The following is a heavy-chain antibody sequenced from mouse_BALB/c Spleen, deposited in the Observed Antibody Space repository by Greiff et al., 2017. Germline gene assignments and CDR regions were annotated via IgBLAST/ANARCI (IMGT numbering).Heavy chain of an antibody. CDR3: APYGNYDY. CDR2: IDPANGNT. J-gene: IGHJ2*01. CDR1: GFNITDTY. D-gene: IGHD2-1*01. Sequence: DVKLQESGAELVKPGASVKLSCTASGFNITDTYMHWVKQRPEQGLEWIGRIDPANGNTKYDPKFQGKATITADTSSNTAYLQLSSLTSEDTAVYYCAPYGNYDYWGQGTTLTVSS. V-gene: IGHV14-3*02.